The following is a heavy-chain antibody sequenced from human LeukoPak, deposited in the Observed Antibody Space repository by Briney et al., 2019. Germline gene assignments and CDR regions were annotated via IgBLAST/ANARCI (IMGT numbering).Heavy chain of an antibody. J-gene: IGHJ4*02. D-gene: IGHD2-2*01. CDR2: IKQDASEK. CDR3: ARDPRLGCSSTSCQFDY. V-gene: IGHV3-7*01. CDR1: GFTFRTYW. Sequence: GGSLRLSCAASGFTFRTYWMSWVRQAPGKGLEWVANIKQDASEKYYVDSVKGRFSISRDNAKNSLYLQMNSLRLEDTAVYYCARDPRLGCSSTSCQFDYWGQGTLVTVSS.